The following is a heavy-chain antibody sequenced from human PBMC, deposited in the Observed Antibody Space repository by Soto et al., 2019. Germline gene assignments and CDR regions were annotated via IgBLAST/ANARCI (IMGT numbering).Heavy chain of an antibody. Sequence: ASVKPSCKASGYTFTSYGIRWVRQAPRQGLEWMGWISAYNGNTNYAQKLQGRVTMTTDTSTSTAYMELRSLRSDDTAVYYCARAERKYYDILSDWGQGTLVTVSS. D-gene: IGHD3-9*01. J-gene: IGHJ4*02. V-gene: IGHV1-18*01. CDR2: ISAYNGNT. CDR3: ARAERKYYDILSD. CDR1: GYTFTSYG.